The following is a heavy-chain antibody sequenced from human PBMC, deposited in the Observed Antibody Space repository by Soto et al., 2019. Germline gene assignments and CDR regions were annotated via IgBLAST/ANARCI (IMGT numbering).Heavy chain of an antibody. CDR1: GGSISSGGYS. V-gene: IGHV4-30-2*01. Sequence: SSETLSLTCAVSGGSISSGGYSWSWIRQPPGKGLEWIGYIYHSGSTYYNPSLKSRVTISVDRSKNQFSLKLTSVTAVDTAVYYCARREIKGTIDYWGQGTLVTVYS. CDR3: ARREIKGTIDY. CDR2: IYHSGST. J-gene: IGHJ4*02. D-gene: IGHD2-8*01.